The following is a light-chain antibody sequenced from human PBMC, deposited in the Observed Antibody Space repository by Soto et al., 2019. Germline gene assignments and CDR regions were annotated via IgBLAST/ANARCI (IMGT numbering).Light chain of an antibody. V-gene: IGKV3-20*01. Sequence: EKVLKQAADALSLYLGERGTLSCRASQIVTSDYLAWYQQKPGQPPRLLIYGAFNRGAGIPARFSGSGSGTDFKLTITNLKPEDSGLSCCHPLTICAPATFGQGTKVDIK. CDR2: GAF. CDR1: QIVTSDY. CDR3: HPLTICAPAT. J-gene: IGKJ1*01.